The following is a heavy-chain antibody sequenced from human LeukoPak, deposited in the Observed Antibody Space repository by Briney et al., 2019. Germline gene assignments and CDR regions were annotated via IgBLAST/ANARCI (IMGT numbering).Heavy chain of an antibody. CDR1: GFTFSGSA. Sequence: GGSLRLSCAASGFTFSGSAMHWVSQASGKGLEWVGRIRSKANSYATAYAASVKGRFTISIDDSKNTAYLQMNSLKTEDTAVYYCTRRGSGSYLVDYWGQGTLVTVSS. CDR3: TRRGSGSYLVDY. CDR2: IRSKANSYAT. V-gene: IGHV3-73*01. D-gene: IGHD1-26*01. J-gene: IGHJ4*02.